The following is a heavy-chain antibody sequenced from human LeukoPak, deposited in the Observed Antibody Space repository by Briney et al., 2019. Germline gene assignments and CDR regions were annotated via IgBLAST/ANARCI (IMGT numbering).Heavy chain of an antibody. CDR3: ARDYWWDYDY. Sequence: GGSLRLSCAASGFTFSDYAMHWVRQAPGKGLEWVAVISKDGSDKYYPGSVRGRFTISRDNSKNTIYLQMDSLRAEDTAIYYCARDYWWDYDYWGQGTLVTVSS. V-gene: IGHV3-30-3*01. D-gene: IGHD1-7*01. CDR1: GFTFSDYA. J-gene: IGHJ4*02. CDR2: ISKDGSDK.